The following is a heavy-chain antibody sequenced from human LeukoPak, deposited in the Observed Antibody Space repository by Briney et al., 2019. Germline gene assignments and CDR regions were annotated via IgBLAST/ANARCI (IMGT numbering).Heavy chain of an antibody. CDR3: ARGFGSGYYSKMDAFDI. CDR2: ISLNGGAT. Sequence: GGSLRLSCAASGFTFDEYGMSWVRQAQGKGLEWVSGISLNGGATGYADSVKGRFTISRDNAKNSLYLQMNSLRAEDTAVYYCARGFGSGYYSKMDAFDIWGQGTMVTVSS. V-gene: IGHV3-20*04. D-gene: IGHD3-22*01. J-gene: IGHJ3*02. CDR1: GFTFDEYG.